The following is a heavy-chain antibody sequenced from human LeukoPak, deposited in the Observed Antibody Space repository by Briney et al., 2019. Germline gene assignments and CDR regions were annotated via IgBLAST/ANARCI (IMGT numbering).Heavy chain of an antibody. CDR3: ARHLGGAARSPYYFDY. CDR1: GYSFTSYW. CDR2: IYPGDSDT. V-gene: IGHV5-51*01. Sequence: GESLQISCKGSGYSFTSYWIGWVRQMPGKGLEWMGIIYPGDSDTRYSPSFQGQVTISADKSISTAYLQWSSLKASDTAMYYCARHLGGAARSPYYFDYWGQGTLVTVSS. D-gene: IGHD6-6*01. J-gene: IGHJ4*02.